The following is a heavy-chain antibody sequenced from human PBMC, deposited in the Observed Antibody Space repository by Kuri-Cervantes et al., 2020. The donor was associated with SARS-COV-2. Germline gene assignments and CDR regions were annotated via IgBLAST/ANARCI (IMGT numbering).Heavy chain of an antibody. J-gene: IGHJ3*02. CDR1: GYTFTSYG. CDR3: ATGAARVGDAFDI. D-gene: IGHD2-15*01. CDR2: FDPEDGET. V-gene: IGHV1-24*01. Sequence: ASVKVSCKASGYTFTSYGISWVRQAPGQGLEWMGGFDPEDGETIYAQKFRGRVTMTEDTSTDTAYMELSSLRSEDTAVYYCATGAARVGDAFDIWGQGTMVTVSS.